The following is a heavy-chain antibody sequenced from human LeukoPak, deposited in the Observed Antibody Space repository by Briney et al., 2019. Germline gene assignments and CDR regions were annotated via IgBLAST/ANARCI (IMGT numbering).Heavy chain of an antibody. V-gene: IGHV4-34*01. CDR1: GGSFSGYY. J-gene: IGHJ4*02. Sequence: PSETLSLTCAVYGGSFSGYYWSWIRQPPGQGLEWIGSLSNSGNTYYNPSLKSRVTISVDTSKNEFSLKLSSVTAADTAVYYCVRWTAGTTEDSWGQGTLVTVSS. CDR2: LSNSGNT. D-gene: IGHD1-1*01. CDR3: VRWTAGTTEDS.